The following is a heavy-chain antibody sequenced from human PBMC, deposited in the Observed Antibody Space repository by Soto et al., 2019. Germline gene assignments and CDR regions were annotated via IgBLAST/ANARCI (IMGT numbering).Heavy chain of an antibody. Sequence: SETLSLTCSVSGYSVSSGDFYWSWIRQHPGKGLEWLGFIDPTGGDHYNPSLKSRLNILIDTSKNQFSLRLNSVTAADTAVYYCATGQVAGPQADPAYLEYRGLRLLVTVSS. J-gene: IGHJ4*02. CDR2: IDPTGGD. CDR3: ATGQVAGPQADPAYLEY. CDR1: GYSVSSGDFY. V-gene: IGHV4-31*03. D-gene: IGHD6-19*01.